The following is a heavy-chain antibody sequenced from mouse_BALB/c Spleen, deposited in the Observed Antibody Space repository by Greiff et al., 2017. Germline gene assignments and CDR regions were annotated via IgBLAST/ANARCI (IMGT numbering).Heavy chain of an antibody. J-gene: IGHJ4*01. CDR2: ISDGGSYT. CDR1: GFTFSDYY. Sequence: EVHLVESGGGLVKPGGSLKLSCAASGFTFSDYYMYWVRQTPEKRLEWVATISDGGSYTYYPDSVKGRFTISRDNAKNNLYLQMSSLKSEDTAMYYCARDSSGSAMDYWGQGTSVTVSS. CDR3: ARDSSGSAMDY. V-gene: IGHV5-4*02. D-gene: IGHD3-1*01.